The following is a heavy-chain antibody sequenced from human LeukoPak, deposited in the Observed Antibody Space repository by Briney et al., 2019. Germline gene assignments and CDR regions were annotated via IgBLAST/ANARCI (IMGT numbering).Heavy chain of an antibody. CDR2: IYSGGTT. J-gene: IGHJ4*02. CDR3: GGFLATIEGGFDY. Sequence: XXAXSGFTVSSNQMRWVRQAPGKGLEWVSVIYSGGTTYNIDDVKGRFTISRDNYKNTLYLQMNSLRAEDTAVYYCGGFLATIEGGFDYWGQGTLVTVSS. D-gene: IGHD5-12*01. CDR1: GFTVSSNQ. V-gene: IGHV3-66*02.